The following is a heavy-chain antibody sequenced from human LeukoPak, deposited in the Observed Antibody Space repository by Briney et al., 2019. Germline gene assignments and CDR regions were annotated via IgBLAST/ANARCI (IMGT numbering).Heavy chain of an antibody. D-gene: IGHD3-22*01. J-gene: IGHJ4*02. CDR1: GFTFSSYS. V-gene: IGHV3-21*01. Sequence: PGGSLRLSCAASGFTFSSYSMNWVRQAPGKGLEWVSSISSSSSYIYYADSVKGRFTISRDNSKNTLYLQMNSLRAEDTAVYYCARSMIVVFDYWGQGTLVTVSS. CDR2: ISSSSSYI. CDR3: ARSMIVVFDY.